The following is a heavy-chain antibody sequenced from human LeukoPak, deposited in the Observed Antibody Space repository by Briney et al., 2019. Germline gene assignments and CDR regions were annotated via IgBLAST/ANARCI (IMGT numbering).Heavy chain of an antibody. Sequence: GGSLRLSCAASGFTFSSYEMNWVRQAPGKGLEWVSYISSSGSTIYYADSVKGRFTISRDNAKNSLYLQMNSLRVEDTAVYYCAKLAKYFYGSETYYFFEHWGQGTPVTASS. D-gene: IGHD3-10*01. CDR3: AKLAKYFYGSETYYFFEH. J-gene: IGHJ4*02. V-gene: IGHV3-48*03. CDR1: GFTFSSYE. CDR2: ISSSGSTI.